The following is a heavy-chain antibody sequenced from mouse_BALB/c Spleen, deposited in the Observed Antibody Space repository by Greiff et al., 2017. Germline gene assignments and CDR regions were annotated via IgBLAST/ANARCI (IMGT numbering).Heavy chain of an antibody. J-gene: IGHJ4*01. CDR2: ISYDGSN. CDR1: GYSITSGYY. V-gene: IGHV3-6*02. D-gene: IGHD3-3*01. Sequence: VQLKESGPGLVKPSQSLSLTCSVTGYSITSGYYWNWIRQFPGNKLEWMGYISYDGSNNYNPSLKNRISITRDTSKNQFFLKLNSVTTEDTATYYCARKGPLPHWGQGTSVTVSS. CDR3: ARKGPLPH.